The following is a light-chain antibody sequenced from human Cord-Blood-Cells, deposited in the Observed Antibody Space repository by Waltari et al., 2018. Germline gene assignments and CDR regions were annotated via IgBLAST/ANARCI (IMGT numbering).Light chain of an antibody. CDR2: EVS. Sequence: HSALTQPPSASGSPGQSVSIPCTGTSSDVGGYHHLFWYQQHPGKAPKLMIYEVSKRPSGVPDRFSGSKSGNTASLTVSGLQAEDEADYYCSSYAGSNNVVFGGGTKLTVL. CDR1: SSDVGGYHH. CDR3: SSYAGSNNVV. J-gene: IGLJ2*01. V-gene: IGLV2-8*01.